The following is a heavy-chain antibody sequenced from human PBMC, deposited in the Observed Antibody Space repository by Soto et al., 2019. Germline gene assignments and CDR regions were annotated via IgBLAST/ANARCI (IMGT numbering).Heavy chain of an antibody. Sequence: HSETLSLTCTVSGVSISSGGYYWRWIRQHPGKGLEWIGYIYYSGSTYYNPSLKSRVTISVDTSKNQFSLKLSSVTAADTAVYYCARAVTTPYFDLWGRGTLVTVSS. D-gene: IGHD4-4*01. CDR3: ARAVTTPYFDL. J-gene: IGHJ2*01. V-gene: IGHV4-31*03. CDR2: IYYSGST. CDR1: GVSISSGGYY.